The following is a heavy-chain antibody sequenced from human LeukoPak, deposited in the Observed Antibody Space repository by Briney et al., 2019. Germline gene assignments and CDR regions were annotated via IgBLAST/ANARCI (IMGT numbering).Heavy chain of an antibody. Sequence: GGSLRLSCAASGFTVSSNYMSWVRQAPGKGLEWVSVIYSGGSTYYADSVKGRFTISRHNSKNTLYLQMNSLRAEDTAVYYCAKDLEDYVWGSYRKSFDYWGQGTLVTVSS. J-gene: IGHJ4*02. V-gene: IGHV3-53*01. CDR2: IYSGGST. CDR3: AKDLEDYVWGSYRKSFDY. CDR1: GFTVSSNY. D-gene: IGHD3-16*02.